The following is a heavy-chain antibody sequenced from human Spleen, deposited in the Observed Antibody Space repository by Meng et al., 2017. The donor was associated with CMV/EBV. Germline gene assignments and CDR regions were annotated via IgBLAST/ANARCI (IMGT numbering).Heavy chain of an antibody. CDR3: ARGVYGDYFDY. V-gene: IGHV3-11*04. Sequence: GGSLRLSCAASGFTFSDYYMSWIRQAPGKGLEWVSYISSTGSTIYYADSVKGRFTVSRDNSKNTMDLQINRLRVEDSAVYYCARGVYGDYFDYWGQGTLVTVSS. CDR2: ISSTGSTI. J-gene: IGHJ4*02. CDR1: GFTFSDYY. D-gene: IGHD4-17*01.